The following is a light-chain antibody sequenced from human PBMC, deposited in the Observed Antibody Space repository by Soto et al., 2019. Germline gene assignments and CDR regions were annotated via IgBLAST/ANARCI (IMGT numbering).Light chain of an antibody. V-gene: IGKV1-39*01. J-gene: IGKJ4*01. CDR2: AAS. CDR1: QSISSY. Sequence: DIQMTPSPSSLSASVGDRVTITCRASQSISSYLNWYQQKPGKAPKLLIYAASSLQSGVPSRFSGDGCGTDFTLTISSVKAEDFASYYFQQGYSTPTALGGGTKVVTK. CDR3: QQGYSTPTA.